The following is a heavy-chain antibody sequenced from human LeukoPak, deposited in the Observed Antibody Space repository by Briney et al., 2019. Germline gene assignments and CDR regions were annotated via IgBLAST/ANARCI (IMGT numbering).Heavy chain of an antibody. Sequence: PSETLSLTCTVSGGSISSSNYYWGWIRQPPGKGLEWIGSMYYSGNTDYNPPLKSRVTISVDTSKNQFSLKVSSVTAADTAVYYCARTLGWASSRYPFDGWGQGTLVTVSS. CDR1: GGSISSSNYY. V-gene: IGHV4-39*01. CDR3: ARTLGWASSRYPFDG. D-gene: IGHD3-16*02. CDR2: MYYSGNT. J-gene: IGHJ4*02.